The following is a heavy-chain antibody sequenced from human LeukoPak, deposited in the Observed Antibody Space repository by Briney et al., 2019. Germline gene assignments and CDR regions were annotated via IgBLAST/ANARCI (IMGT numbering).Heavy chain of an antibody. CDR3: ARGNRDSSGFYFYYGMDV. D-gene: IGHD6-19*01. CDR2: ISWDSRNI. J-gene: IGHJ6*02. Sequence: PGRSLRLSCAASGFTFDDYAMFWVRRVPGEGLEWVSGISWDSRNIGYAASVKGRFTTSRDNGKKSVYLQINSLRAEDTALYYCARGNRDSSGFYFYYGMDVWGQGTMVTVSS. V-gene: IGHV3-9*01. CDR1: GFTFDDYA.